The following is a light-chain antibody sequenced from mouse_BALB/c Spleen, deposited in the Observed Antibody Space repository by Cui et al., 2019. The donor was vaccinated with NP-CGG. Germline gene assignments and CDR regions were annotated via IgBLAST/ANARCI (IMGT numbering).Light chain of an antibody. CDR2: GTN. CDR1: TGAVTTNNY. Sequence: QAVLTQESALTTSPGETVTLTCRSSTGAVTTNNYANWVQEKPDHLFTGLIGGTNNRAPGVPARFSGSLIGDKAALTITGAQTEDEAIYFCALWYSNHWVFGGGTKLTGL. J-gene: IGLJ1*01. V-gene: IGLV1*01. CDR3: ALWYSNHWV.